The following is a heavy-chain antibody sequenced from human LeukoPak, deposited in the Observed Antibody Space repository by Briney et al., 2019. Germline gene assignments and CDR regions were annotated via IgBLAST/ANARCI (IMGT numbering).Heavy chain of an antibody. CDR1: GGSISTSSYY. V-gene: IGHV4-39*01. CDR3: AGGPRLANAFDI. Sequence: SETLSLTCTVSGGSISTSSYYWGWIRQPPGRGLEWIGSIYYSGSPYYKSSLKSRVTISVDTSKNQFSLKLSSVTAADTAIYYRAGGPRLANAFDIWGQGTMVTFSS. CDR2: IYYSGSP. D-gene: IGHD3-3*02. J-gene: IGHJ3*02.